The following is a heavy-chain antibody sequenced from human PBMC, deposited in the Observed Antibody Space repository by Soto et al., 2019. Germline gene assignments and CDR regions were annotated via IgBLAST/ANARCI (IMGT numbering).Heavy chain of an antibody. CDR2: IYDSGTT. Sequence: QVQLQESGPGLVQPSETLSLTCTVSGDSLSRGSFYWSWIRQSPGKGLEWIGHIYDSGTTNYNPSLMGRVTISQDTSMNRFSLTLTSVTAADTAVYYCARRFMFGYFQPWGQGTLVAVSS. CDR1: GDSLSRGSFY. D-gene: IGHD3-10*02. V-gene: IGHV4-61*03. CDR3: ARRFMFGYFQP. J-gene: IGHJ1*01.